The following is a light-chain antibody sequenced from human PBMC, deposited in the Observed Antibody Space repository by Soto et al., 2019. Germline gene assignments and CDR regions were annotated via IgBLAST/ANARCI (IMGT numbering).Light chain of an antibody. Sequence: VVMTQSPATLAVSPEERATLSCRASQSVRSNLAWYQQKPGQAPRVLIYGASTRATGIPDRFTGSDSGTEFILTISSMKSEDFAVYYCQQYHHWWTFGQGTKVDIK. CDR2: GAS. V-gene: IGKV3-15*01. J-gene: IGKJ1*01. CDR1: QSVRSN. CDR3: QQYHHWWT.